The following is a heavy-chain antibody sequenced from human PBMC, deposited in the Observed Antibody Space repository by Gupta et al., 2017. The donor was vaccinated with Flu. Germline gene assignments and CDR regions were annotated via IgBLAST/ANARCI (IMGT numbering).Heavy chain of an antibody. CDR3: ARASNPSRELLLIGWFDP. Sequence: KGLEWVSYISSSGSTIYYADSVKGRFTISRDNAKNSLYLQMNSLRAEDTAVYHCARASNPSRELLLIGWFDPWGQGTLVTVSS. CDR2: ISSSGSTI. J-gene: IGHJ5*02. D-gene: IGHD1-26*01. V-gene: IGHV3-11*01.